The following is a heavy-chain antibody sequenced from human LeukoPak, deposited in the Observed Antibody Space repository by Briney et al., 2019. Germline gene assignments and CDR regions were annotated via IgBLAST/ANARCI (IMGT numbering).Heavy chain of an antibody. D-gene: IGHD3-10*01. V-gene: IGHV4-34*01. CDR1: GGPFSGYY. CDR2: INHSGST. CDR3: ARSVYYGSGSYGWFDP. J-gene: IGHJ5*02. Sequence: SETLSLTCAVSGGPFSGYYWSWIRQPPGKGLEWIGEINHSGSTNYNPSLKSRVTISVDTSKNQFSLKLSSVTAADTAVYYCARSVYYGSGSYGWFDPWGQGTLVTVSS.